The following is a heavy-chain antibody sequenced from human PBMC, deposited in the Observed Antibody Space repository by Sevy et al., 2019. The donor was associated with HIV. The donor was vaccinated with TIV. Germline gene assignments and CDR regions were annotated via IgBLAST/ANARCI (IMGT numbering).Heavy chain of an antibody. V-gene: IGHV3-30*18. Sequence: GGSLRLSCAASGFTFSSYGMHWVRQAPGKGLEWVAVISYDGSNKYYADSVEGRFTNSRDNSKNTRYLKRNSQIAEDTAVYYCAKELYYDGSGSYYNSYYYYGMDVWGQGTTVTVSS. CDR2: ISYDGSNK. CDR3: AKELYYDGSGSYYNSYYYYGMDV. CDR1: GFTFSSYG. D-gene: IGHD3-10*01. J-gene: IGHJ6*02.